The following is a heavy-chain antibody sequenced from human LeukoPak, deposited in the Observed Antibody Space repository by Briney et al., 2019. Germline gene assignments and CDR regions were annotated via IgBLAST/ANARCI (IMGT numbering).Heavy chain of an antibody. CDR3: ARGPPSLILGTTGTTWSRIDAFDI. CDR2: ISAYNGNT. CDR1: GYTFTSYG. D-gene: IGHD1-1*01. V-gene: IGHV1-18*01. Sequence: ASVKVSCKASGYTFTSYGISWVRQAPGQGLEWMGWISAYNGNTNYAQKLQGRVTMTTDTSTSTAYMELRSLRSDDTAVYYCARGPPSLILGTTGTTWSRIDAFDIWGQGTMVTVSS. J-gene: IGHJ3*02.